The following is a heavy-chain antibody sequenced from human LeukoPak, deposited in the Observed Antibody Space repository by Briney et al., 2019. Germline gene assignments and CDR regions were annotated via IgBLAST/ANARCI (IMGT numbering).Heavy chain of an antibody. CDR2: ISAYNGNT. Sequence: GASVKVSCKASGYTFTSYGISWVRQAPGQGLKWMGWISAYNGNTNYAQKLQGRVTMTTDTSTSTAYMELRSLRSDDTAVYYCARVYGGRITIFGVARIDYWGQGTLVTVSS. J-gene: IGHJ4*02. CDR1: GYTFTSYG. D-gene: IGHD3-3*01. CDR3: ARVYGGRITIFGVARIDY. V-gene: IGHV1-18*01.